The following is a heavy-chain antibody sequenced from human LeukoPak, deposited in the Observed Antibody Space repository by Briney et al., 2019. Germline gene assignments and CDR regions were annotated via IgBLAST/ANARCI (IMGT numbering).Heavy chain of an antibody. CDR1: VGSFSGYY. V-gene: IGHV4-34*01. J-gene: IGHJ6*04. CDR3: ARGYYGSGSHCCHVDV. D-gene: IGHD3-10*01. Sequence: PSETLSLTCAVYVGSFSGYYWSWIRQPPGKGLEWIGEINHSGSTNYNSSLKCRVTISVDTSKNQFSLKLSSVTAADTAVYYCARGYYGSGSHCCHVDVWGKGTTITVSA. CDR2: INHSGST.